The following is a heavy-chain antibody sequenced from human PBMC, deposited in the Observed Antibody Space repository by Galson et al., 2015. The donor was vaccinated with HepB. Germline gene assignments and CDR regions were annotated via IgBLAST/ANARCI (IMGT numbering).Heavy chain of an antibody. D-gene: IGHD3-22*01. V-gene: IGHV6-1*01. CDR1: GDSVSSNSAA. CDR2: TYYRSKWYN. Sequence: CAISGDSVSSNSAAWNWIRQSPSRGLEWLGRTYYRSKWYNDYAVSVKSRITINPDTSKNQYALQLNSVTPEDTAVYYCAREEYDSSGYPFDYWGQGTLVTVSS. CDR3: AREEYDSSGYPFDY. J-gene: IGHJ4*02.